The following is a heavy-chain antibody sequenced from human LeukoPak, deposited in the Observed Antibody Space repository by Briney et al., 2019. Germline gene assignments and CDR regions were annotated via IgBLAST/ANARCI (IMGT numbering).Heavy chain of an antibody. Sequence: PSETLSLTCTVSGGSISSGSYYWSWIRQPAGKGLEWIGRIYTSGSTNYNPSLKSRVTISVDRSKNQFSLKLSSVTAADTAVYYCARGTNGDPYYFDYWGQGTLVTVSS. CDR2: IYTSGST. CDR3: ARGTNGDPYYFDY. V-gene: IGHV4-61*02. D-gene: IGHD2-8*01. CDR1: GGSISSGSYY. J-gene: IGHJ4*02.